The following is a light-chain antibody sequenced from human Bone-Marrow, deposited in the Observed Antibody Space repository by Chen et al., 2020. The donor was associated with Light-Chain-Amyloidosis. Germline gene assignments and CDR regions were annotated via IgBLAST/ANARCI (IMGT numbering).Light chain of an antibody. Sequence: DIVMTQSPLSLPVSPGEPASISCRSSQSLLHSNGYNYLDWYLQKPGQSPQLLIYLGSNRASGVPNRFSGSGSGTDFTLTISRVEAEDVGVYYCMQALQTPCAFGQGTK. J-gene: IGKJ1*01. V-gene: IGKV2-28*01. CDR2: LGS. CDR3: MQALQTPCA. CDR1: QSLLHSNGYNY.